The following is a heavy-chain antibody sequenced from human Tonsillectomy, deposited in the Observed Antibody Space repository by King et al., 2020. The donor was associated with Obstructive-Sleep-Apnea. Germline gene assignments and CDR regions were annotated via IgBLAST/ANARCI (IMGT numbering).Heavy chain of an antibody. D-gene: IGHD6-19*01. Sequence: QLVQSGTEVKKPGESLTISCKDSGYSFTSYWIGWVRQMPGKGLEWMGIIFPADSDTRYKPSFQGRVTISADKSISTAYLQWSSLKASDTAMYYCARQQSYDYGMDVWGQGTTVTVSS. J-gene: IGHJ6*02. CDR2: IFPADSDT. CDR3: ARQQSYDYGMDV. V-gene: IGHV5-51*01. CDR1: GYSFTSYW.